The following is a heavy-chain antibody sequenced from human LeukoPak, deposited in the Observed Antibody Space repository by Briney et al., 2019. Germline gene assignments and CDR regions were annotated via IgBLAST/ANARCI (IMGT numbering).Heavy chain of an antibody. CDR2: INHSGST. J-gene: IGHJ5*02. CDR1: GGSFSGYY. CDR3: ASRLRGKDARNRFDP. D-gene: IGHD3-16*01. Sequence: SETLSLTCAVYGGSFSGYYWSWIRQPPGKGLEWIGEINHSGSTNYNPSLKSRVTISVDTSKNQFYLKLSSVTAADTAVYYCASRLRGKDARNRFDPWGQGTLVTVSS. V-gene: IGHV4-34*01.